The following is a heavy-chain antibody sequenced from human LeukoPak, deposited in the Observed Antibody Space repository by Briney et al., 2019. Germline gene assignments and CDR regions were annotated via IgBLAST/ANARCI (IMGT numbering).Heavy chain of an antibody. D-gene: IGHD1-26*01. J-gene: IGHJ4*02. CDR3: AREARGSGRDFDY. CDR2: IGTRSNPI. CDR1: GFSFSDFY. Sequence: GGSLRLSCAASGFSFSDFYMSWLRQAPGMGLEWISYIGTRSNPIYYADSVKGRFTISRDDAKNSLYLQMNSLRDEDTAVYFCAREARGSGRDFDYWGQGILVTVSS. V-gene: IGHV3-11*01.